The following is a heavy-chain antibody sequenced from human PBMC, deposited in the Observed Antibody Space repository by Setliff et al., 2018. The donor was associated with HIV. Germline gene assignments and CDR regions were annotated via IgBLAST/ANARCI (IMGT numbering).Heavy chain of an antibody. J-gene: IGHJ3*01. CDR1: GGSVRSGDYY. D-gene: IGHD1-1*01. CDR3: AREAMEGAFEL. V-gene: IGHV4-31*03. Sequence: SETLSLTCSVSGGSVRSGDYYWTWIRQLPGKGLEWIGYVFVSGNTNYNPSLRSRVTISVDRSKDQFSLKLNSMTAADTARYYCAREAMEGAFELWGQGTMVTVSS. CDR2: VFVSGNT.